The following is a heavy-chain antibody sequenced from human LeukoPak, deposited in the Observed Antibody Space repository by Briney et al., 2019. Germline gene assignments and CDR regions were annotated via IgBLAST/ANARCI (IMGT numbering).Heavy chain of an antibody. J-gene: IGHJ4*02. D-gene: IGHD3-9*01. Sequence: GGSLRLSCAASGFTFSSYAMSWVRQAPGKGLEWVSAISGGGGNTYYADSVKGRFTLSRDNSKNTLYLQMNSLRAEDTAVYYCAKGTNILTGYYLGYWGQGTLVTVSS. CDR2: ISGGGGNT. CDR1: GFTFSSYA. CDR3: AKGTNILTGYYLGY. V-gene: IGHV3-23*01.